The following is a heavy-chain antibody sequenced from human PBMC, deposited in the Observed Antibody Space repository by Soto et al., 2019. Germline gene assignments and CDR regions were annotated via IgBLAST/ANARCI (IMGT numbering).Heavy chain of an antibody. CDR3: ATTRALTSWGAFDY. J-gene: IGHJ4*02. D-gene: IGHD3-16*01. CDR2: IVPIFQTA. V-gene: IGHV1-69*01. CDR1: GDSFSTFT. Sequence: QVQLVQSGADVKRPGSSVRVSCKASGDSFSTFTLTRMRQAPGQGLEWMGGIVPIFQTANYARKFQGRLTITADESTTTAYMELSSLLSEDTAMYFCATTRALTSWGAFDYWGQETLVTVS.